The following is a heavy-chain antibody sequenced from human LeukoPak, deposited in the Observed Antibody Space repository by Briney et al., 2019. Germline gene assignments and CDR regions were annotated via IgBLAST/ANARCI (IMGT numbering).Heavy chain of an antibody. Sequence: SETLSLTCAVYGGSFSGYYWSWIRQSPGKGLEWIGEINHSGSTNYNPSLKSRVTISVDTSKNQFSLKLSSVTAADTAVYYCARGYSGYDRRGKNYYYYYMDVWGKGTTVTVS. J-gene: IGHJ6*03. D-gene: IGHD5-12*01. CDR2: INHSGST. CDR1: GGSFSGYY. CDR3: ARGYSGYDRRGKNYYYYYMDV. V-gene: IGHV4-34*01.